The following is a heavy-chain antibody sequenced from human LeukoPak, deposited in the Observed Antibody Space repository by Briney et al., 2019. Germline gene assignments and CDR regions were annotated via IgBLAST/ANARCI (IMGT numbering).Heavy chain of an antibody. CDR2: ISSSSSTI. Sequence: PGGPLRLSCAASGFTFSSYSMNWVRQAPGKALEWVSYISSSSSTIYYADSVKGRFTIYRDHAKTSLYLQMNRLRAEVTAGYYCASVPGWWFDYWGQETLVSVST. V-gene: IGHV3-48*01. CDR1: GFTFSSYS. CDR3: ASVPGWWFDY. J-gene: IGHJ4*02. D-gene: IGHD2-15*01.